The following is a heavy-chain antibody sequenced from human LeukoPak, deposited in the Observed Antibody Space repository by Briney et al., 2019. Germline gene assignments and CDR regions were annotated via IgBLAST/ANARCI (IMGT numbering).Heavy chain of an antibody. Sequence: SETLSLTCTVSGYPISSGYDWGWIRPPPGKGLEWIGIIYHSGSTYYNPSLKRRDTISVDTSTNQFSLKLSSVTAADTAVYYCARVSEGYSSSWYFPKNWFDPWGQGTLVTVST. CDR2: IYHSGST. J-gene: IGHJ5*02. CDR3: ARVSEGYSSSWYFPKNWFDP. D-gene: IGHD6-13*01. V-gene: IGHV4-38-2*02. CDR1: GYPISSGYD.